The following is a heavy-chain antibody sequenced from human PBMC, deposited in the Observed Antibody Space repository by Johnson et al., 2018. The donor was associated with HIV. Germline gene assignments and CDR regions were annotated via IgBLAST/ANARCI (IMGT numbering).Heavy chain of an antibody. Sequence: QVQLVESGGGAAKPGRRGRPAGEGAGGNGRNDAIHWVRQAPGKGLEWVAIMSYNASNKYYADSVKGRFTISRDNSKNTLCLQMNSLRPEDTAVYFCAKGEAQEGWIQLGSYAFDFWGRGTMVTVSS. D-gene: IGHD5-12*01. CDR3: AKGEAQEGWIQLGSYAFDF. CDR1: GGNGRNDA. J-gene: IGHJ3*01. V-gene: IGHV3-30*04. CDR2: MSYNASNK.